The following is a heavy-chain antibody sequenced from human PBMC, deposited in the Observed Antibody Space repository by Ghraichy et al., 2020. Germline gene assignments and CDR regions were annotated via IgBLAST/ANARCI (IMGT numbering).Heavy chain of an antibody. J-gene: IGHJ5*02. Sequence: SETLSLTCAVYGGSFSGYYWSWIRQPPGKGLEWIGEINHSGSTNYNPSLKSRVTISVDTSKNQFSLKLSSVTAADTAVYYCARGPRERFLEWLFLIREEGGWFDPWGQGTLVTVSS. CDR1: GGSFSGYY. D-gene: IGHD3-3*01. CDR2: INHSGST. V-gene: IGHV4-34*01. CDR3: ARGPRERFLEWLFLIREEGGWFDP.